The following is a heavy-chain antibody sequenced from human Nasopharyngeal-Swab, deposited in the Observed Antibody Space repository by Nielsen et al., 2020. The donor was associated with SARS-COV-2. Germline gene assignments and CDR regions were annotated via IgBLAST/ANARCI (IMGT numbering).Heavy chain of an antibody. CDR3: ARGPVVAYCGGDCYSEVILPGFDY. V-gene: IGHV4-34*01. Sequence: SQTLSLPCAVYGGSFSGYYWSWILQPPGKGLEWIGEINHSGSTNYNPSLKSRVTISVDTSKNQFSLKLSSVTAADTALYYCARGPVVAYCGGDCYSEVILPGFDYWGQGTLVTVSS. CDR2: INHSGST. CDR1: GGSFSGYY. D-gene: IGHD2-21*02. J-gene: IGHJ4*02.